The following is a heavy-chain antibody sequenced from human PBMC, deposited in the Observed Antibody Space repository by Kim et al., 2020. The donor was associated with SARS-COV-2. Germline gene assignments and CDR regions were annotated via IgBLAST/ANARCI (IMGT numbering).Heavy chain of an antibody. D-gene: IGHD3-22*01. CDR2: INAGNGNT. CDR3: ARYYYDSSGYYRFLDY. J-gene: IGHJ4*02. Sequence: ASVKVSCKASGYTFTSYAMHWVRQAPGQRLEWMGWINAGNGNTKYSQKFQGRVTITRDTSASTAYMELSSLSSEDTAVYYCARYYYDSSGYYRFLDYWGQGTLVTVSS. V-gene: IGHV1-3*01. CDR1: GYTFTSYA.